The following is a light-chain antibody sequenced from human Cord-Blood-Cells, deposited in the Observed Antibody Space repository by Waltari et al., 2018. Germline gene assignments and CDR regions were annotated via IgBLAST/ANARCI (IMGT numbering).Light chain of an antibody. CDR1: QSISSY. J-gene: IGKJ5*01. CDR3: QQSYSTPSIP. V-gene: IGKV1-39*01. CDR2: ASS. Sequence: DIQMTQSPSSLSASVGDRVTITCRASQSISSYLNWYQQKPGKELKLLIYASSSLHSGVPTRFSGSGDGTDVTLTSSSMQPEDFATYYCQQSYSTPSIPFGQGTRLEIK.